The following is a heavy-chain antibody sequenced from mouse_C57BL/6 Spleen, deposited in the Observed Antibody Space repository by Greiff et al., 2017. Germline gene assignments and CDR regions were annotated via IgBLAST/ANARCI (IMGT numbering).Heavy chain of an antibody. Sequence: QVQLQQSGAELVRPGTSVKMSCKASGYTFTNYWIGWAKQRPGHGLEWIGDIYPGGGYTNYNEKFKGKATLTADKSSSTAYMQFSSLTSEDSAIYYCARKEGVYYYGFDYWGQGTTLTVSS. CDR2: IYPGGGYT. V-gene: IGHV1-63*01. J-gene: IGHJ2*01. D-gene: IGHD1-1*01. CDR3: ARKEGVYYYGFDY. CDR1: GYTFTNYW.